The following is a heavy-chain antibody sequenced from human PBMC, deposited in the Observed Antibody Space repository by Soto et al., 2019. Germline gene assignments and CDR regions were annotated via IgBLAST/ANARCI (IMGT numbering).Heavy chain of an antibody. CDR3: ASFRGSGSRHFQH. D-gene: IGHD6-19*01. Sequence: RRLSCAASGFTFSSYGMHWVRQAPGKGLEWVAVIWYDGSNKYYADSVKGRFTISRDNSKNTLYLQMNSLRAEDTAVYYCASFRGSGSRHFQHWGQGTLVTVSS. J-gene: IGHJ1*01. CDR1: GFTFSSYG. CDR2: IWYDGSNK. V-gene: IGHV3-33*01.